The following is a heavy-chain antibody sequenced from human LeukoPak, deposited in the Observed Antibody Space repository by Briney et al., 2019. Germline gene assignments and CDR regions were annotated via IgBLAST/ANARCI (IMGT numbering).Heavy chain of an antibody. CDR1: GLTFSYYY. CDR2: ISSSGSTI. J-gene: IGHJ6*03. Sequence: GGSLRLSCAASGLTFSYYYMSWIRQAPGKGLEWVSYISSSGSTIYYADSVKGRFTISRDNAKNSLYLQMNSLRAEDTAVYYCARVKDCSSTSCFYYYYYMDVWGKGTTVTVSS. CDR3: ARVKDCSSTSCFYYYYYMDV. V-gene: IGHV3-11*01. D-gene: IGHD2-2*01.